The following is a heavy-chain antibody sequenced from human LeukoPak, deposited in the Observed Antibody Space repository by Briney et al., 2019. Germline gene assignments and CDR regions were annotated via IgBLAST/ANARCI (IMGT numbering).Heavy chain of an antibody. CDR3: ASTRISSGGNRYYFDY. Sequence: ASVKVSCKASGGTFSSYAISWVRQAPGQGLEWMGGIIPIFGTANYAQKFQGRVTMTRDTSTSTVYMELSSLRSEDTAVYYCASTRISSGGNRYYFDYWGQGTLVTVSS. D-gene: IGHD4-23*01. CDR2: IIPIFGTA. J-gene: IGHJ4*02. CDR1: GGTFSSYA. V-gene: IGHV1-69*05.